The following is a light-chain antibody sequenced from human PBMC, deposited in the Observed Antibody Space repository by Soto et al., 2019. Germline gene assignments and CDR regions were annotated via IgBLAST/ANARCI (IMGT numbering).Light chain of an antibody. CDR2: SAS. V-gene: IGKV1-12*01. Sequence: DIQMTQSPSSVSASVGDRVTITCRASQGFSTWLAWYRRKPGRAPELLIYSASSLHSGVPSRFSGSGSGTDFPLTISSLQPEDFATYYCQQANSFPRTFGGGTEVEIK. CDR3: QQANSFPRT. J-gene: IGKJ4*01. CDR1: QGFSTW.